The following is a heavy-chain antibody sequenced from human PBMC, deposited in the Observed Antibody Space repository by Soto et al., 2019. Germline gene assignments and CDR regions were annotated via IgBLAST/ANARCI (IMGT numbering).Heavy chain of an antibody. CDR3: ARDWDVAVVPAATNYPPYYGLDV. D-gene: IGHD2-2*01. Sequence: EVQLVESGGGLVQRGGSLRLSCAASGFSFSSYSINWVHQAPGKGLEWLSSISSSSTYIYYADSVRGRFTISRDNAKNSVFLQMNSLRAEDTAVYYCARDWDVAVVPAATNYPPYYGLDVWGQGATVTVSS. V-gene: IGHV3-21*01. CDR2: ISSSSTYI. CDR1: GFSFSSYS. J-gene: IGHJ6*02.